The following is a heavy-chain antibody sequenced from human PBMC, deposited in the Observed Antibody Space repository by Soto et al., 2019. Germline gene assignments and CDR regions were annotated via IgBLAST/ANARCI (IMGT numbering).Heavy chain of an antibody. Sequence: PSXTLSLTPTAPAHSISSYPFSWIQQPPGKGLEQIGNIPHNGNTKYSPSLKSRVTMSVDTSKNHFSLKLISVTTPDTAVYFCAREGNLGRWIQPLDSWGQGTLVTVSS. CDR2: IPHNGNT. J-gene: IGHJ4*02. CDR3: AREGNLGRWIQPLDS. V-gene: IGHV4-59*01. CDR1: AHSISSYP. D-gene: IGHD2-2*03.